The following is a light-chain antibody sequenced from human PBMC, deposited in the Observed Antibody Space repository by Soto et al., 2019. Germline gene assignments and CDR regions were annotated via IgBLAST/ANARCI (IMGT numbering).Light chain of an antibody. V-gene: IGKV3-20*01. Sequence: EIVLTQSPGTLSLSPGKRATLSCRASQSVSRSFLAWYQQKPGQAPRLLIYGASSRATGIPGRFSGSGSGTDFTLTISRLEPEDFAVYYCQQYDRSPWTFGQGTKVEIK. CDR2: GAS. J-gene: IGKJ1*01. CDR1: QSVSRSF. CDR3: QQYDRSPWT.